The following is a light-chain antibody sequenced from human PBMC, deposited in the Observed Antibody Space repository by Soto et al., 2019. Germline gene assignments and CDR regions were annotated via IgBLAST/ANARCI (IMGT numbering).Light chain of an antibody. J-gene: IGKJ1*01. Sequence: DIQVTQSPSTLSASVVDGVTITFRSSQSISTWLAWYQQEPGKAPKLLIHKASSLQSGVPSRFSGSGSGTDFTLTISSLHPDDFATYYCKQYNSHSPTFGQGTKVDI. V-gene: IGKV1-5*03. CDR2: KAS. CDR3: KQYNSHSPT. CDR1: QSISTW.